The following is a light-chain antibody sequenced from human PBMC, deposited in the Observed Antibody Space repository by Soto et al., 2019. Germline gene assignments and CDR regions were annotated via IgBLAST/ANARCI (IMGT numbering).Light chain of an antibody. CDR3: KQAKSFPVS. CDR1: QDIGSW. V-gene: IGKV1D-12*01. J-gene: IGKJ5*01. CDR2: AAS. Sequence: DIQMTQSPSSVSASVGDRVTITCRASQDIGSWFAWYQQKPGKVPKLLIYAASILQSGVPSRFSGSGSGTDFTLTINNLQPEDFATYYCKQAKSFPVSFGQGTRLEIK.